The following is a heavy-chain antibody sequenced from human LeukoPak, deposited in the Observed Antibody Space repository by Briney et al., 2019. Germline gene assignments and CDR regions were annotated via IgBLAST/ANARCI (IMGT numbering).Heavy chain of an antibody. CDR1: GFTFSSYA. Sequence: GGSLRLSCAASGFTFSSYAMSWVRQAPGKGLEWVSYISSSTTIHYADSVKGRFTISRDNSKNTLYLQMNSLRADDTAVYYCAREGDSSSVGWFDPWGQGTLVTVSS. J-gene: IGHJ5*02. D-gene: IGHD6-13*01. V-gene: IGHV3-23*01. CDR2: ISSSTTI. CDR3: AREGDSSSVGWFDP.